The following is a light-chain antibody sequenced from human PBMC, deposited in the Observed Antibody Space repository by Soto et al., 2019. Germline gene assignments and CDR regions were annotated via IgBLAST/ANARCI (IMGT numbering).Light chain of an antibody. CDR2: EVT. V-gene: IGLV2-14*01. CDR1: SSDVGGYDY. Sequence: QSALTQPASVSGSPGQSIAISCTGISSDVGGYDYVSWYQQHPDKAPKLMIYEVTKRPSGVSNRFSGSKSGNTASLTISGLQPEDEADYYCSSHTSGSTRVFGSGTKLTVL. J-gene: IGLJ1*01. CDR3: SSHTSGSTRV.